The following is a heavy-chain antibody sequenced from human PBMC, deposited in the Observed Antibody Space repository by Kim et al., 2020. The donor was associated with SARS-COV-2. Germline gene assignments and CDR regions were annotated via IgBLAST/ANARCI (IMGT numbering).Heavy chain of an antibody. CDR2: LSGSGDTT. D-gene: IGHD1-26*01. CDR3: AKVSSGTYFRGLDY. V-gene: IGHV3-23*01. Sequence: GGSLRLSCAASGFTFNNYAMAWVRQVPGKGLEWVSGLSGSGDTTFYADSVKGRFTISRDNSKNTLHLQMNSLRPEDTAVYYCAKVSSGTYFRGLDYWGQGTLVTVSS. J-gene: IGHJ4*02. CDR1: GFTFNNYA.